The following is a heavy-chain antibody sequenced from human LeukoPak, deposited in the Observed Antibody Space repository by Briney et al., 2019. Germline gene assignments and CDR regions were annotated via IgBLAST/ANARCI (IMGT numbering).Heavy chain of an antibody. V-gene: IGHV3-7*01. CDR2: IKHDGTDK. J-gene: IGHJ4*02. CDR1: GFTFSSYW. CDR3: ARDPPMTTVTKYFDY. Sequence: GGSLRLSCAASGFTFSSYWMTWVRQAPGKGLEWVANIKHDGTDKNYVNSVKGRFTISRDNAKNSLYLQMNSLRAEDTAVYYCARDPPMTTVTKYFDYWGQGTLVTVSS. D-gene: IGHD4-17*01.